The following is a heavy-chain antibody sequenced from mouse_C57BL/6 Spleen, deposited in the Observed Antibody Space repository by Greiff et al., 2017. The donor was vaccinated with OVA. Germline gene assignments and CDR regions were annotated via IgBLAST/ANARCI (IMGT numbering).Heavy chain of an antibody. CDR2: INPYNGGT. CDR3: ARLDSSGYLFAY. J-gene: IGHJ3*01. CDR1: GYTFTDYY. D-gene: IGHD3-2*02. V-gene: IGHV1-19*01. Sequence: EVQGVESGPVLVKPGASVKMSCKASGYTFTDYYMNWVKQSHGKSLEWIGVINPYNGGTSYNQKFKGKATLTVDKSSSTAYMELNSLTSEDSAVYYCARLDSSGYLFAYWGQGTLVTVSA.